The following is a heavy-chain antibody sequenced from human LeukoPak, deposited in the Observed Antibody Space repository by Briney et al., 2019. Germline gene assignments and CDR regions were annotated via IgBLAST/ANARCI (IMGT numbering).Heavy chain of an antibody. CDR3: ARVRVVWDLDDAFDI. Sequence: GGSLRLSCAASGFTFSDYYMSWIRQAPGKGLEWVSYISSSGSTIYYADSVKGGFTISRDNAKNSLYLQMTSLRAEDTALYYCARVRVVWDLDDAFDIWGQGTMVTVSS. D-gene: IGHD1-26*01. J-gene: IGHJ3*02. CDR2: ISSSGSTI. CDR1: GFTFSDYY. V-gene: IGHV3-11*01.